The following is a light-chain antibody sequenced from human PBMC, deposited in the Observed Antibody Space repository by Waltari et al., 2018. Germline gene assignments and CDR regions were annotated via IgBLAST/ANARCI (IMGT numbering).Light chain of an antibody. CDR3: ASYAGNNVL. Sequence: QSALTQPPSVSGSPGQSVAISCTGTSSDVGHYNFVSWYQQHPGKAPKLMIFEVTKRPSWVPDRFSGSKSGNTASLTVSGLQTEDEADYYCASYAGNNVLFGGGTKLTVL. V-gene: IGLV2-8*01. CDR2: EVT. CDR1: SSDVGHYNF. J-gene: IGLJ2*01.